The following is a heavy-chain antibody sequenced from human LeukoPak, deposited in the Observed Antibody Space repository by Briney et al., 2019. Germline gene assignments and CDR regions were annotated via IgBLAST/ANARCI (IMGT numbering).Heavy chain of an antibody. V-gene: IGHV3-7*01. Sequence: GGSLRLSCAASGFTFSSYWMSWVRQAPGRGLEWVANIKQDGSEKYYVDSVKGRFTISRDNAKNSLYLQMNSLRAEDTAVYYCARSDLPGYSSSWYPFDPWGQGTLVTVSS. D-gene: IGHD6-13*01. J-gene: IGHJ5*02. CDR1: GFTFSSYW. CDR2: IKQDGSEK. CDR3: ARSDLPGYSSSWYPFDP.